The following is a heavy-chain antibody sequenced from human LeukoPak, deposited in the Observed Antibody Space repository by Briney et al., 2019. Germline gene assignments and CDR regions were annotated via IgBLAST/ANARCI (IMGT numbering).Heavy chain of an antibody. D-gene: IGHD1-26*01. Sequence: ASVKVSCKASGYTFTCYYMHWVRQAPGQGLEWMGWINPNSGGTNYAQKFQGRVTMTRDTSISTAYMELSRLRSDDTAVYYCARDVWELPDEGWFDPWGQGTLVTVSS. J-gene: IGHJ5*02. CDR3: ARDVWELPDEGWFDP. CDR1: GYTFTCYY. V-gene: IGHV1-2*02. CDR2: INPNSGGT.